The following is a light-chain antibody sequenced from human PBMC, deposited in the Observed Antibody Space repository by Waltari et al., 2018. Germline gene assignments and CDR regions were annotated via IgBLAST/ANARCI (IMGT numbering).Light chain of an antibody. CDR1: QSISSNY. Sequence: EIVLTQSPATLSLSPGERVTLSCRASQSISSNYLAWYQQKPGQAPRLLIYGASNRAPGIPARFSGSGSGTDFTLTISSLEPEDFAVYYCQQYYSLPYTFGPGTKLEIK. CDR3: QQYYSLPYT. CDR2: GAS. V-gene: IGKV3-20*02. J-gene: IGKJ2*01.